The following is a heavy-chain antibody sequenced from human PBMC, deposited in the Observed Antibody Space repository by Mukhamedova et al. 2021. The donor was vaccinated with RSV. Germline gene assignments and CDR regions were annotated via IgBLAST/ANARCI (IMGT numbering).Heavy chain of an antibody. J-gene: IGHJ6*03. D-gene: IGHD1-1*01. CDR2: LHFSGVT. V-gene: IGHV4-59*01. CDR3: ARDLGLERSYYYMDV. Sequence: GWIGYLHFSGVTNYNPSLRGRVTISVDASKTQFSLNLSSVTAADTAVYYCARDLGLERSYYYMDVWGKGTTVTVSS.